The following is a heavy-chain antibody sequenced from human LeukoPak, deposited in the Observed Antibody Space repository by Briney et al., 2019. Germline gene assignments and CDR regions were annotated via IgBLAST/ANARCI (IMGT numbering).Heavy chain of an antibody. Sequence: GGSLRLTCAVSGFTFSTYAMQWVRQAPCKGLEWVAVIVYDGSSKYYADSVKGRFSISRDNSKNTLYLQMNSLKTEDTAVYYCARDLSAVAGTALFDPWGQGTLVTVSS. CDR2: IVYDGSSK. V-gene: IGHV3-30*04. CDR3: ARDLSAVAGTALFDP. J-gene: IGHJ5*02. CDR1: GFTFSTYA. D-gene: IGHD6-19*01.